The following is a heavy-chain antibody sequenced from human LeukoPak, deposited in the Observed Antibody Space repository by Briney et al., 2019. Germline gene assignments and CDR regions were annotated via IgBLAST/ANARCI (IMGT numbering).Heavy chain of an antibody. J-gene: IGHJ6*02. CDR2: IYTSGST. V-gene: IGHV4-61*02. CDR3: AGGAATFYYGMDV. CDR1: GGSISSGSYY. D-gene: IGHD6-25*01. Sequence: PSETQSLTCTVSGGSISSGSYYWSWIRQPAGKGLEWIGRIYTSGSTNYNPSLKSRVTISVDTSKNQFSLRLTSVTAADTAVYYCAGGAATFYYGMDVWGQGTTVTVSS.